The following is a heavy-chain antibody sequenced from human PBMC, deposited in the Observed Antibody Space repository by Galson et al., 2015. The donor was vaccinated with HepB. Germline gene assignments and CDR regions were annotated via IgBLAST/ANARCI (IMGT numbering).Heavy chain of an antibody. CDR2: VSSDGDTK. V-gene: IGHV3-30*18. CDR1: GFAFSDYG. D-gene: IGHD5-12*01. CDR3: VKDKPYTGHA. J-gene: IGHJ5*02. Sequence: SLRLSCAASGFAFSDYGMHWVRQAPGKGLDEVAVVSSDGDTKVHTDSVKGRFTISRDNAKNTLYLLMNSLRPEDTAVYFCVKDKPYTGHAWGQGVLVTVSS.